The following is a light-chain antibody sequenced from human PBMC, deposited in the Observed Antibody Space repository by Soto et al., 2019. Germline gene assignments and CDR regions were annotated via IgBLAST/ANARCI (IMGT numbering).Light chain of an antibody. Sequence: QSALTQPASVSGSPGQSITISCTGTSSDVGGYNYVSWYQQHPDKAPKLIIYEVSNRPSGISNRFSGSKSDNTASLTISGLQAEDEADYYCSSHTRSSPLLVFGTGTKLTVL. CDR1: SSDVGGYNY. CDR3: SSHTRSSPLLV. V-gene: IGLV2-14*01. J-gene: IGLJ1*01. CDR2: EVS.